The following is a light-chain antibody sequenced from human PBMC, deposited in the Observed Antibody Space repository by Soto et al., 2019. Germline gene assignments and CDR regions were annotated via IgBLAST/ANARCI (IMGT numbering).Light chain of an antibody. CDR1: QSVSSY. CDR3: HQYDSIVQT. V-gene: IGKV3-11*01. CDR2: DAS. J-gene: IGKJ1*01. Sequence: EIVCTQSPATLSLSPGERATLSCRASQSVSSYLAWYQQKPGQAPRLLIYDASNRATGIPARFSGSGSGTDFTLTSSSLEPEDFAVYYCHQYDSIVQTFGQGTKGDIK.